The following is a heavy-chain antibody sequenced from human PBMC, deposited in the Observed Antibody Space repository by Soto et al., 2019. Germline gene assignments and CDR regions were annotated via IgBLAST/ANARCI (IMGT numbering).Heavy chain of an antibody. J-gene: IGHJ4*02. CDR1: GFIFSNYW. D-gene: IGHD6-13*01. Sequence: GSLRLSCAASGFIFSNYWMSWVRQAPGKGLEWVANIKQDGSTKYYVGSLKGRFTISRDNAENSLYLQMNSLRAEDTAVYYCARIGYSSSSFDYWGQGTLVTVSS. CDR3: ARIGYSSSSFDY. CDR2: IKQDGSTK. V-gene: IGHV3-7*01.